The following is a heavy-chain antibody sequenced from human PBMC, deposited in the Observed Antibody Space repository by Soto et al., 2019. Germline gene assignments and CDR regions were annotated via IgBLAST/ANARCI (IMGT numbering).Heavy chain of an antibody. CDR3: ARGEIFGTGYYYGMDV. Sequence: GPVPPSETLSLTCTVSGGSISSYYWSWIRQPAGKGLEWIGRIYTSGSTNYNPSLKSRVTMSVDTSKNQFSLKLSSVTAADTAVYYCARGEIFGTGYYYGMDVWGQGTTVTVSS. V-gene: IGHV4-4*07. D-gene: IGHD3-3*01. J-gene: IGHJ6*02. CDR1: GGSISSYY. CDR2: IYTSGST.